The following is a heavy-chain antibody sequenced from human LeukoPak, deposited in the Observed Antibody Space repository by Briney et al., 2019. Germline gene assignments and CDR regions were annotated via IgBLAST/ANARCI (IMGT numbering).Heavy chain of an antibody. V-gene: IGHV4-38-2*02. CDR1: GYSISSGYY. CDR2: IHHNAST. D-gene: IGHD3-22*01. J-gene: IGHJ4*02. Sequence: SETLSLTCTVSGYSISSGYYWGWIRQPPGKGLEWIGTIHHNASTYYNPTLKSRVSISVDTSKNQFALKVSSVTATDTAIYYCARVQGGSAYDSWGQGTLVIVSS. CDR3: ARVQGGSAYDS.